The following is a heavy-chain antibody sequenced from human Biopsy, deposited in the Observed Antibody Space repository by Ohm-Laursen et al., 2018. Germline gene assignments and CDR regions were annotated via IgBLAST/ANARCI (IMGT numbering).Heavy chain of an antibody. CDR1: GGSISSSTTYY. Sequence: SQTLSLTCAVSGGSISSSTTYYWAWLRQPPGKGLEWIGSIYNTETTFYNPSLKSRVTISVDTPTNQFSLKVSPVTAADTALYFCARHPTGFWFDPWGHGTLVIVSS. J-gene: IGHJ5*02. V-gene: IGHV4-39*01. CDR3: ARHPTGFWFDP. CDR2: IYNTETT.